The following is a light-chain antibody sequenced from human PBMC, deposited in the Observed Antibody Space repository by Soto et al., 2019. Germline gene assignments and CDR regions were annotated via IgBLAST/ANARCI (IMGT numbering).Light chain of an antibody. J-gene: IGKJ5*01. V-gene: IGKV3-15*01. CDR2: GAS. Sequence: EIVMTQSPATLSVSPGERATLSCRASQSVSSNLAWYQHKPGQAPRLLISGASTRATGIPARFSGSGSGTDFTLTISSLEPEDFAVYYCQQRSNFITFGQGTRLEIK. CDR1: QSVSSN. CDR3: QQRSNFIT.